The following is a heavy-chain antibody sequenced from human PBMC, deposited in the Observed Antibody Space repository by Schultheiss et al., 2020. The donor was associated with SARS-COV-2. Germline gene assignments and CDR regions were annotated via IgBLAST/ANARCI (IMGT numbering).Heavy chain of an antibody. CDR3: ARRGYGSGPMDV. D-gene: IGHD3-10*01. CDR1: GGSISSGGYY. J-gene: IGHJ6*02. V-gene: IGHV4-30-4*01. CDR2: IYYSGST. Sequence: SETLSLTCTVSGGSISSGGYYWSWIRQPPGKGLEWIGYIYYSGSTYYNPSLKSRVTISVDTSKNQFSLKLSSVTAADTAVYYCARRGYGSGPMDVWGQGTTVTVSS.